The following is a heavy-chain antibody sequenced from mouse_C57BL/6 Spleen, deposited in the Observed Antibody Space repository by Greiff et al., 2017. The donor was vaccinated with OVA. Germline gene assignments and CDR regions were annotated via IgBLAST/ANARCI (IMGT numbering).Heavy chain of an antibody. V-gene: IGHV1-82*01. D-gene: IGHD3-1*01. CDR3: ARTAPLAY. Sequence: VQLQESGPELVKPGASVKISCKASGYAFSSSWMNWVKQRPGKGLEWIGRIYPGDGDTNYNGKFKGKATLTADKSSSTAYMQLSSLTSEDSAVYFCARTAPLAYWGQGTLVTVSA. J-gene: IGHJ3*01. CDR1: GYAFSSSW. CDR2: IYPGDGDT.